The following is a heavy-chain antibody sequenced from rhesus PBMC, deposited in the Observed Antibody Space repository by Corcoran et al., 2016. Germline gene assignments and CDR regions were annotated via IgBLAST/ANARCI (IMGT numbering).Heavy chain of an antibody. J-gene: IGHJ4*01. Sequence: QLQLQASGPGLVKPSETLSLPCAVSGGPIRRSYWSWIRQAPVPGLEWIGYIGGSRGSTNYNHSLKSRVTLSVDTSKNQLSLKLSSGTAADTAVYYCARQRGYSSSYFDYWGQGVLVTVSS. CDR3: ARQRGYSSSYFDY. CDR1: GGPIRRSY. D-gene: IGHD6-19*01. V-gene: IGHV4-169*01. CDR2: IGGSRGST.